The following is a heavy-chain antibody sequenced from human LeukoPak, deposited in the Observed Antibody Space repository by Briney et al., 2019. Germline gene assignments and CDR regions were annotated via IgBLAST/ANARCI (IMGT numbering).Heavy chain of an antibody. V-gene: IGHV4-4*09. CDR2: IYTSGST. CDR3: ARGGVYCTNGACYYAIFDY. Sequence: SETLSLTCTVSGGSISSYYWSWIRQPPGKGLEWIGYIYTSGSTNYNPSLKSRVTISVDTSKNQFSLKLSSVTAADTAVYYCARGGVYCTNGACYYAIFDYWGQGTLVTVSS. J-gene: IGHJ4*02. D-gene: IGHD2-8*01. CDR1: GGSISSYY.